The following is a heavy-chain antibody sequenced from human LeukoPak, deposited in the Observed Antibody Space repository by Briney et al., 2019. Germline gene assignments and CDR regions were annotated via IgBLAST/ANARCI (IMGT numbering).Heavy chain of an antibody. CDR3: AKELAVFGSPDYYDSSSPPDY. Sequence: PGRSLRLSCAASGFTFSSYGMHWVRRAPGKGLEWVAVISYDGSNKYYADSVKGRFTISRDNSKNTLYLQMNSPRAEDTAVYYCAKELAVFGSPDYYDSSSPPDYWGQGTLVTVSS. J-gene: IGHJ4*02. V-gene: IGHV3-30*18. CDR1: GFTFSSYG. D-gene: IGHD3-22*01. CDR2: ISYDGSNK.